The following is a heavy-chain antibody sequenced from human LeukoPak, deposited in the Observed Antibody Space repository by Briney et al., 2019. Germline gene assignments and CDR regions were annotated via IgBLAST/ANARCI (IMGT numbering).Heavy chain of an antibody. J-gene: IGHJ4*02. CDR2: ISWNSGSI. V-gene: IGHV3-9*01. CDR1: GFTFDDYA. CDR3: AKAAHGYSYGSLFDY. Sequence: GGSLRLSCAASGFTFDDYAMHWVRQAPGKGLEWVSGISWNSGSIGYADSVKGRFTISRDNAKNSLYLQMNSLRAEDTALYYCAKAAHGYSYGSLFDYWGQGTLVTVPS. D-gene: IGHD5-18*01.